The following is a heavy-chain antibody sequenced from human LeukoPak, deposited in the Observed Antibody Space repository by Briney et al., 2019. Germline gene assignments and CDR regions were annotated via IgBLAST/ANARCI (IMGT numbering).Heavy chain of an antibody. D-gene: IGHD2-2*01. Sequence: GRSLRLSCAASGFTFSSYAMHWVRQAPGRGLEWVAVISYDGSDKYYADSVKGRFTISRDNSKNTVHLQMNSLRTEDTAVYYCAKDHSGYCSSTSCYPYFDYWGQGTLVTVSS. V-gene: IGHV3-30*01. CDR3: AKDHSGYCSSTSCYPYFDY. CDR2: ISYDGSDK. CDR1: GFTFSSYA. J-gene: IGHJ4*02.